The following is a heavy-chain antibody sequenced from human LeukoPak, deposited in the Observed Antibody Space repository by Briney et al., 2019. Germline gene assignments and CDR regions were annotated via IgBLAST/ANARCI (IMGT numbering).Heavy chain of an antibody. CDR3: ARYDFRSSWYFDY. D-gene: IGHD6-13*01. CDR1: GGSFSGYY. CDR2: INHSGST. Sequence: PSETLSLTCAVYGGSFSGYYWSWLRQPPGKGLECIGEINHSGSTNYNPSLKSRVTISVDTSKNQFSLKLSSVTAADTAVYYCARYDFRSSWYFDYWGQGTLVTVSS. J-gene: IGHJ4*02. V-gene: IGHV4-34*01.